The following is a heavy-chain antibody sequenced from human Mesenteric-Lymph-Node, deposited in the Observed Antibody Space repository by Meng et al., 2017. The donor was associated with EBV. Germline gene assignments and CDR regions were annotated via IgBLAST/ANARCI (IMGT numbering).Heavy chain of an antibody. CDR2: FYYSGST. D-gene: IGHD3-10*01. CDR1: GGPISSSSYY. J-gene: IGHJ4*02. CDR3: ARVLLRGVILL. V-gene: IGHV4-39*07. Sequence: QLQLQESGPGLVKPSETLSLTCTVSGGPISSSSYYWGWIRQPPGQGLEWIGSFYYSGSTYYNPSLKSRVTISEHTSKNQFSLKLSSVTAADTAVYYCARVLLRGVILLWGQGTLVTVSS.